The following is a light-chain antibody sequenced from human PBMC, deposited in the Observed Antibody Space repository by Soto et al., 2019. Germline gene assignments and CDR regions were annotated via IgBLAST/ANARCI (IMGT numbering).Light chain of an antibody. CDR2: GAS. CDR3: LQYKDWPST. Sequence: EIVMTQSPATLSVSPEERATLSCRASQSVTSNLAWYQQRPGQAPRLLIYGASTRATGIPATFSGSGSGTDFSLTISSLQSEDFAVYYCLQYKDWPSTFGQGTRLEIK. V-gene: IGKV3-15*01. CDR1: QSVTSN. J-gene: IGKJ5*01.